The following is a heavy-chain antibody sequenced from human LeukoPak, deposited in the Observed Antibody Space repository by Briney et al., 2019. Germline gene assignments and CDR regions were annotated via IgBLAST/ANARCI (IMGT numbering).Heavy chain of an antibody. D-gene: IGHD6-13*01. CDR3: VRFALTSSLDH. CDR2: IYPGYSDA. Sequence: GESLQISCKISEYKLTNNRIGWVRHLPGKCLEWMGLIYPGYSDARSNLSFQGQVTLSVDASISTAYLQLSGLRASDTAIYYCVRFALTSSLDHWGQGTLVTVSS. J-gene: IGHJ4*01. V-gene: IGHV5-51*01. CDR1: EYKLTNNR.